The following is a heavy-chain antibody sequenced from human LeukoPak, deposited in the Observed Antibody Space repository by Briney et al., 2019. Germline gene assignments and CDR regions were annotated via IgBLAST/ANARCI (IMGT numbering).Heavy chain of an antibody. CDR1: GFTYSSFA. Sequence: GGSLRLSCAASGFTYSSFAMHWVRQAPGKGLEWVAIISYDGSAKYYADSVKGRFTISRDNSKNTLYLQMNSLRAEDTAVYYCARRAGAYSHPYDYWGQGTLVTVSS. J-gene: IGHJ4*02. V-gene: IGHV3-30*14. D-gene: IGHD4/OR15-4a*01. CDR2: ISYDGSAK. CDR3: ARRAGAYSHPYDY.